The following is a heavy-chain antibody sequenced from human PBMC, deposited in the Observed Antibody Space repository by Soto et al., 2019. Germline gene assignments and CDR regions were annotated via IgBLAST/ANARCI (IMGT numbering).Heavy chain of an antibody. CDR3: ARDTSFVVVSAVGYYSGMDV. J-gene: IGHJ6*02. V-gene: IGHV1-69*06. D-gene: IGHD2-21*02. CDR1: RADLESSS. CDR2: IIPIFGTA. Sequence: GAPAKPSCEARRADLESSSRSWLRQSTGQGPEWMGGIIPIFGTANYAQKFQGRVPLTADKSTSTAYMELSSLRSEDTAVYYCARDTSFVVVSAVGYYSGMDVWGQGTAVTVSS.